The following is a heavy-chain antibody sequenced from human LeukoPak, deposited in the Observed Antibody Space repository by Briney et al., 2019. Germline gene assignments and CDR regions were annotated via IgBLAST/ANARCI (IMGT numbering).Heavy chain of an antibody. Sequence: SQTLSLTCTVSGGSISSGDYYWSWIHQPPGKGLEWIGYIYYSGSTYYNPSLKSRVTISVDTSKNQFSLKLSSVTAADTAVYYCARGRQDYYYYGMDVWGQGTTVTVSS. CDR1: GGSISSGDYY. V-gene: IGHV4-30-4*01. J-gene: IGHJ6*02. CDR3: ARGRQDYYYYGMDV. CDR2: IYYSGST.